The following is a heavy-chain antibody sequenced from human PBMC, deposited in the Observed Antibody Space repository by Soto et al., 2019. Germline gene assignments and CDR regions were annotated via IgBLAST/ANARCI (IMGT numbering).Heavy chain of an antibody. J-gene: IGHJ4*02. CDR2: ISSSSSYI. CDR3: ARGQWLVRLGPYYFDY. CDR1: GFTFSSYS. D-gene: IGHD6-19*01. V-gene: IGHV3-21*01. Sequence: GGSLRLSCAASGFTFSSYSMNWVRQAPGKGLEWVSSISSSSSYIYYADSVKGRFTISRDNAKNSLYLQMNSLRAEDTAVYYCARGQWLVRLGPYYFDYWGQGTLVTVSS.